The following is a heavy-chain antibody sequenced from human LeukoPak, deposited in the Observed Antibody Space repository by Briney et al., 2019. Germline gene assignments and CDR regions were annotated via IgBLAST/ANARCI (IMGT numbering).Heavy chain of an antibody. J-gene: IGHJ3*02. Sequence: SETLTLTCTVSGGSISSYYWSWIRQPPGKGLEWIGYIYTSGSTNYNPSLKGRVTISVDTSKNQFSLKLSSVTAADTAVYYCATQLGNDAFDIWGQGTMVTVSS. CDR1: GGSISSYY. D-gene: IGHD7-27*01. V-gene: IGHV4-4*09. CDR3: ATQLGNDAFDI. CDR2: IYTSGST.